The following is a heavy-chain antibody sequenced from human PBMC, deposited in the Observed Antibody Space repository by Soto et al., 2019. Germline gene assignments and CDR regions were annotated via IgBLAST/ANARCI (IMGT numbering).Heavy chain of an antibody. V-gene: IGHV1-18*04. CDR1: GYTFTDYG. D-gene: IGHD2-2*01. Sequence: GPPVKVSCKASGYTFTDYGISWVRQAPGQGLEWIGWISAYNGNTNNAQKLQDRVTMTTDSSTSTAYMELRSLRSDDTAVYYCARVGDIVVVGPWFDPWGQGTLVTV. CDR3: ARVGDIVVVGPWFDP. J-gene: IGHJ5*02. CDR2: ISAYNGNT.